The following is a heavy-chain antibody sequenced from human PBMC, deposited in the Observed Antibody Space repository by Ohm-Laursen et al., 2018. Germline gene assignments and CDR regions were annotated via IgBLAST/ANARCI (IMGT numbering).Heavy chain of an antibody. CDR2: ISGSSNAI. CDR1: GFRFTDYY. Sequence: SLRLSCTASGFRFTDYYMTWIRQAPGKGLERVSYISGSSNAIYYADSVKGRFTISRDNTKNSLFLQMNSLRAEDTAIYYCTRGNFYYGMDVWGQGTTVTVSS. V-gene: IGHV3-11*01. CDR3: TRGNFYYGMDV. J-gene: IGHJ6*02.